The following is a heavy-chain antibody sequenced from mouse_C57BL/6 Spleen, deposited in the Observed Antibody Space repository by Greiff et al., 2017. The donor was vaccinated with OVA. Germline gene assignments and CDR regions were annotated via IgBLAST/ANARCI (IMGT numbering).Heavy chain of an antibody. D-gene: IGHD2-1*01. J-gene: IGHJ2*01. V-gene: IGHV1-15*01. CDR3: TSIYYGNSDY. CDR2: IDPETGGT. CDR1: GYTFTDYE. Sequence: QVQLKESGAELVRPGASVTLSCKASGYTFTDYEMHWVKQTPVHGLEWIGAIDPETGGTAYNQKFKGKAILTADKSSSTAYMELRSLTSEDSADYYCTSIYYGNSDYWGQGTTLTVSS.